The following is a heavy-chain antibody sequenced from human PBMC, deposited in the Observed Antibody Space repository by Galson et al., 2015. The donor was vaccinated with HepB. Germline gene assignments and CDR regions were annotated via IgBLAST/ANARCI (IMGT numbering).Heavy chain of an antibody. V-gene: IGHV1-69*01. CDR3: ARGDIVGATKYFDY. J-gene: IGHJ4*02. Sequence: SLKLSCKASGVVFSSYANSWVRQAPGQGLGWMGGIIPIFGTANYAQKFQGRVTITEDESTSTAYMELSSLRSEDTAVYYCARGDIVGATKYFDYWGQGTLVTVSS. D-gene: IGHD1-26*01. CDR1: GVVFSSYA. CDR2: IIPIFGTA.